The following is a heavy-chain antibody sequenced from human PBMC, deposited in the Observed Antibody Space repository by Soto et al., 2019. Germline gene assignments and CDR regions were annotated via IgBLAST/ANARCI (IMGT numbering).Heavy chain of an antibody. J-gene: IGHJ4*02. CDR3: ARFRPGEYGVDY. Sequence: GGSLRLSCAASGFTFSSYWMHWVRQAPGKGLVWVSRINSDGSSTSYADSVKGRFTISRDNAKNTLYLQMNSLRAEDTAVYYWARFRPGEYGVDYWGQGTLVTVSS. V-gene: IGHV3-74*01. CDR1: GFTFSSYW. D-gene: IGHD4-17*01. CDR2: INSDGSST.